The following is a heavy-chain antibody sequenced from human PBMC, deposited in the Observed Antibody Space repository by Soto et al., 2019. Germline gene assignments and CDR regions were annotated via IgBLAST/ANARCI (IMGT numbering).Heavy chain of an antibody. CDR1: GDSVSSNSAA. Sequence: TLSLTCASSGDSVSSNSAAWNWIRQSPSRGLEWLGRTYYRSKWYNDYAVSVKSRITINPDTSKNQFSLQLNSVTPEDTAVYYCARDLSSYCSGGSCQDGLYYMDVWGKGTTVTVSS. J-gene: IGHJ6*03. D-gene: IGHD2-15*01. CDR3: ARDLSSYCSGGSCQDGLYYMDV. V-gene: IGHV6-1*01. CDR2: TYYRSKWYN.